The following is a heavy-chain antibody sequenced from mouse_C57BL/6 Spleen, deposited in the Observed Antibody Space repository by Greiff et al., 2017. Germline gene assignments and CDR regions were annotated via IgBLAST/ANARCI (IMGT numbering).Heavy chain of an antibody. CDR2: IYPGSGST. V-gene: IGHV1-55*01. CDR3: ARPLWYFDY. J-gene: IGHJ2*01. CDR1: GYTFTSYW. Sequence: QVQLQQPGAELVKPVASVMMSCKASGYTFTSYWITWVKQMPGQGLEWIGDIYPGSGSTNYNEKFKSTATLTVDTSSSTAYMQLSRLTSEDSAVYYCARPLWYFDYWGQGTTLTVSS.